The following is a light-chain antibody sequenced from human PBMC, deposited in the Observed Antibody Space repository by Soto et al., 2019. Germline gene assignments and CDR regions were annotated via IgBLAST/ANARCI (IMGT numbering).Light chain of an antibody. CDR1: SSDVGGYDY. CDR3: ISYASINTYV. V-gene: IGLV2-14*01. J-gene: IGLJ1*01. Sequence: QPALTQPASGSGSPGQSITISCTGTSSDVGGYDYVSWYQQHPGEAPKLMIYDVTNRPSGVSNRFSGSKSGNTASLTISGLQAEDEADYYCISYASINTYVFGTGTKVTVL. CDR2: DVT.